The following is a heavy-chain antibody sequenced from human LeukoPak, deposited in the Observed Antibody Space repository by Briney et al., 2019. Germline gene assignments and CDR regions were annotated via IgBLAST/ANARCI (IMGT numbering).Heavy chain of an antibody. CDR1: GGTFSSYA. CDR2: ISAYNGNT. V-gene: IGHV1-18*01. Sequence: EASVKVSCKASGGTFSSYAISWVRQAPGQGLEWMGWISAYNGNTNYAQKLQGRVTMTTDTSTSTAYMELRSLRSDDTAVYYCARDGGPLWFGELLLWGQGTLVTVSS. CDR3: ARDGGPLWFGELLL. D-gene: IGHD3-10*01. J-gene: IGHJ4*02.